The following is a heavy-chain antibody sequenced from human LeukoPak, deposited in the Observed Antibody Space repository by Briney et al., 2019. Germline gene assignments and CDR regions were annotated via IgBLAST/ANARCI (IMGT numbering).Heavy chain of an antibody. CDR3: ARVARGYYYYFDY. CDR2: IIPIFGTA. J-gene: IGHJ4*02. CDR1: GGTFSSYA. Sequence: SVKVSCKASGGTFSSYAISWVRQAPGQGVEWMGGIIPIFGTANYAQKFQGRVTITTDESTSTAYMELSSLRSEDTAVYYCARVARGYYYYFDYWGQGTLVTVSS. V-gene: IGHV1-69*05. D-gene: IGHD3-22*01.